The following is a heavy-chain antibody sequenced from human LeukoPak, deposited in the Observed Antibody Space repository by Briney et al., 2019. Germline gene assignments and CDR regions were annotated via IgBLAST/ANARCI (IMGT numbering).Heavy chain of an antibody. CDR1: GGTFSSYA. J-gene: IGHJ4*02. D-gene: IGHD3-10*01. V-gene: IGHV1-69*05. CDR2: IIPIFGTA. Sequence: ASVKVSCKASGGTFSSYAISWVRQAPGQGLEWMGGIIPIFGTANYAQKFQGRVTITTDESTSTAYMELSSLRSEDTAVYYCARTRYYYGSGGYDLVDYWGQGTLITVSS. CDR3: ARTRYYYGSGGYDLVDY.